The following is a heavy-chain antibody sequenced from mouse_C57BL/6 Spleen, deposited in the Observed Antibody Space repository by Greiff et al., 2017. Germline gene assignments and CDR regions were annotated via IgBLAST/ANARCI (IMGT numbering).Heavy chain of an antibody. CDR2: IDPENGDT. CDR3: TLLLRYFDY. J-gene: IGHJ2*01. D-gene: IGHD1-1*01. Sequence: EVQLQQSGAELVRPGASVKLSCTASGFNITDDYMHWVKQRPEQGLEWIGWIDPENGDTEYASKFQGKATITADTSSNTSYLQLTSPTSEDTAVCYCTLLLRYFDYWGQGTTLTVSS. CDR1: GFNITDDY. V-gene: IGHV14-4*01.